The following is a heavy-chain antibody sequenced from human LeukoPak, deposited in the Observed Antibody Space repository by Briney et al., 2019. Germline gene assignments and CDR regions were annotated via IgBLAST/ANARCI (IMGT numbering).Heavy chain of an antibody. CDR3: AKDRRYSSSWFSY. V-gene: IGHV3-23*01. CDR2: ISGSGGST. D-gene: IGHD6-13*01. Sequence: GGSLRLSCAASGFTFSSYAMSWVRQAPGKGLEWVSSISGSGGSTYYADSVKGRFTISRDNSKNTLYLQMNSLRAEDTAVYYCAKDRRYSSSWFSYWGQGTLVTVSS. CDR1: GFTFSSYA. J-gene: IGHJ4*02.